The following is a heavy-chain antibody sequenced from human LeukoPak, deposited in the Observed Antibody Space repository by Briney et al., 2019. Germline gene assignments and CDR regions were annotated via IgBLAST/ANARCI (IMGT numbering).Heavy chain of an antibody. CDR3: ARGGGGYCSSTSCLSY. J-gene: IGHJ4*02. CDR2: INPSGGST. D-gene: IGHD2-2*01. V-gene: IGHV1-46*01. CDR1: GYTFTSYY. Sequence: VKVSCKASGYTFTSYYMHWVRQAPGQGLGWMGIINPSGGSTSYAQKFQGRVTMTRDTSTSTVYMELSSLRSEDTAVYYCARGGGGYCSSTSCLSYWGQGTLVTVSS.